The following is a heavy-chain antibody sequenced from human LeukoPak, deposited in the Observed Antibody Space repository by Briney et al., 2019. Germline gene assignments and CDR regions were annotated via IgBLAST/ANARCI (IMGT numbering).Heavy chain of an antibody. D-gene: IGHD1-26*01. CDR1: GFTLSAYE. J-gene: IGHJ4*02. CDR2: SSTGGTTK. CDR3: ARGGGDY. Sequence: GGSLRLSCAASGFTLSAYEMSWVRQAPGKGLEWVSYSSTGGTTKYYADSVRGRFTISRDNAKNSLYLQMDSLRDEDTAVYYCARGGGDYWGQGTLVTVTS. V-gene: IGHV3-48*03.